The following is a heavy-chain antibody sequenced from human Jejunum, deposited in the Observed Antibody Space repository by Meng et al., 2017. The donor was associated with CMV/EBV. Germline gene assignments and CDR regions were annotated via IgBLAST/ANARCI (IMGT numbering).Heavy chain of an antibody. V-gene: IGHV1-2*02. J-gene: IGHJ4*02. D-gene: IGHD2/OR15-2a*01. CDR2: ITPTSGDT. Sequence: HLVRQAPGHALASLASITPTSGDTNYAQKFQGRVTMTSDPSLRPAYMELSRLRSDDTAVYYCAKVKSTYHYDSTTYYPNPLFDYWGQGTLVTVSS. CDR3: AKVKSTYHYDSTTYYPNPLFDY.